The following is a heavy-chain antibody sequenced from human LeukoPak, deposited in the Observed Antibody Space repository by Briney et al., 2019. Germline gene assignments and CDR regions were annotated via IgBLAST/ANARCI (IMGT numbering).Heavy chain of an antibody. V-gene: IGHV3-30*04. CDR2: ISYDGSNK. Sequence: GGSLRLSCAASGFTFSSYAMHWVRQAPGKGLEWVAVISYDGSNKYYADSVKGPFTISRDNSKNTLYLQMNSLRAEDTAVYYCARDSVALHIVVVTAILSHWGQGTLVTVSS. CDR1: GFTFSSYA. J-gene: IGHJ4*02. D-gene: IGHD2-21*02. CDR3: ARDSVALHIVVVTAILSH.